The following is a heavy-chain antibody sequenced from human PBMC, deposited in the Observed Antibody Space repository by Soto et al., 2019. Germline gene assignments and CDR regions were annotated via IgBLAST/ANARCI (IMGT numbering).Heavy chain of an antibody. Sequence: GSLRLSCAPSGFTFSSYAMSWVRQAPGKGLEWVSAISGSGSSTYYADSVKGRFTISRDNSKNTLYLQMNSLRAEDTAVYYCAKAGAAYSGSYFDYWGQGTLVTVSS. J-gene: IGHJ4*02. D-gene: IGHD1-26*01. CDR2: ISGSGSST. V-gene: IGHV3-23*01. CDR3: AKAGAAYSGSYFDY. CDR1: GFTFSSYA.